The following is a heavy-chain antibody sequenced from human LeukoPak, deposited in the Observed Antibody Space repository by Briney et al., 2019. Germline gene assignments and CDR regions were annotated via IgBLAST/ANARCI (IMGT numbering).Heavy chain of an antibody. CDR2: INHSGST. J-gene: IGHJ4*02. CDR1: GGSFSGYY. CDR3: ARDRNRNFDY. V-gene: IGHV4-34*01. D-gene: IGHD1-14*01. Sequence: SETLSLTCAVYGGSFSGYYWSWIRQPPGKGLEWIGEINHSGSTNYNPSLKSRVTISVDTSKNQFSLQLNSVTLEDTAVYYCARDRNRNFDYWGQGALVTVSS.